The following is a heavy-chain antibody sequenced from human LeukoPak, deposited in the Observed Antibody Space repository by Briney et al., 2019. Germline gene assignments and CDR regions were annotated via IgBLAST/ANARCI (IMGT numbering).Heavy chain of an antibody. J-gene: IGHJ6*02. CDR3: AKKHGAGPYYYGMDV. V-gene: IGHV3-23*01. CDR2: ISGSGDGT. CDR1: GFTSSSDA. Sequence: GGSLRLSCTSSGFTSSSDAMTWVRQAPGKGLEWVSSISGSGDGTYYADSVRGRFTISRDNSKNTLYLQMNSLRAEDTAVYYCAKKHGAGPYYYGMDVWGQGTTVTVSS. D-gene: IGHD4-17*01.